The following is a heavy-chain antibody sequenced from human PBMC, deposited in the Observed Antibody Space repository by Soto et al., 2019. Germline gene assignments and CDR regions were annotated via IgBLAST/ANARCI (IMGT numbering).Heavy chain of an antibody. CDR1: GGTFSTSA. CDR3: ARDKDRQQLGGNYYYILDV. V-gene: IGHV1-69*12. CDR2: IMPVFATP. D-gene: IGHD3-3*02. Sequence: QVQLMQSGGEVEKPGSSVQVSYKASGGTFSTSAISWVRQAPGEGLEWVGGIMPVFATPDYAQKFQGRVTISADESTTTAYLELTSLTTDDTAVYYCARDKDRQQLGGNYYYILDVWGQGTAITVSS. J-gene: IGHJ6*02.